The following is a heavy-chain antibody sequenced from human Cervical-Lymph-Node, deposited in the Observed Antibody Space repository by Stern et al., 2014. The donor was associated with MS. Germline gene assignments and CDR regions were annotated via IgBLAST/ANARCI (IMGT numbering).Heavy chain of an antibody. CDR2: ISGYKGNT. Sequence: QVKLEESGPEVKKPGHSVRVSCKGSGYTFSSYGISWVRLTPGQGLERMGWISGYKGNTNYAQKFQDRVTMTTDTSTSIAYLELRSLRSDDTAFYYCARGYIMDVWGQGTTVTVSS. V-gene: IGHV1-18*01. CDR1: GYTFSSYG. J-gene: IGHJ6*02. D-gene: IGHD5-24*01. CDR3: ARGYIMDV.